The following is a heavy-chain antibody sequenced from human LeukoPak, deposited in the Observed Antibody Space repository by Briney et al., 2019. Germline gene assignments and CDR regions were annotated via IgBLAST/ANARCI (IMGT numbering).Heavy chain of an antibody. CDR1: GFTVSSNY. V-gene: IGHV3-53*01. J-gene: IGHJ4*02. D-gene: IGHD5-24*01. CDR2: IHTGGST. Sequence: QPGGSLRLSCAASGFTVSSNYMSWVRQVPGKGLEWVSVIHTGGSTYYADSVKGRFTISRDTSNNTLYLQMNSLRAEDTAVYYCAREGKWLQLRYFDYWGQGTLVTVSS. CDR3: AREGKWLQLRYFDY.